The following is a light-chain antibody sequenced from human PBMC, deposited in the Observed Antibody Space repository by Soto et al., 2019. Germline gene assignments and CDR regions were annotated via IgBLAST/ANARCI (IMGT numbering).Light chain of an antibody. CDR2: GAS. J-gene: IGKJ5*01. CDR1: QSVGSSY. V-gene: IGKV3-20*01. Sequence: VLTQSPGTLSLSPGERATLSCRASQSVGSSYLAWYQQKPGQAPRLLIYGASSRATGIPDRFSGSGSGTDFTLTISRLEPEDFAVYYCQQYGTSVLISFGQGTRL. CDR3: QQYGTSVLIS.